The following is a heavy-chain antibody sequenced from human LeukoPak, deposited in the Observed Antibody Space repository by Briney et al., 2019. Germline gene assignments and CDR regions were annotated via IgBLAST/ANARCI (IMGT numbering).Heavy chain of an antibody. CDR1: GFIFNEHD. Sequence: QPGGSLRLSCGASGFIFNEHDMHWVRQAPGKGLEWVSLISGDGGNKHYADSVKGRFTISRDNGKNSLYPQMNSLRSEDTALYYCAKRSGSPHNFDYWGQGALVTVSS. D-gene: IGHD1-1*01. CDR3: AKRSGSPHNFDY. CDR2: ISGDGGNK. V-gene: IGHV3-43*02. J-gene: IGHJ4*02.